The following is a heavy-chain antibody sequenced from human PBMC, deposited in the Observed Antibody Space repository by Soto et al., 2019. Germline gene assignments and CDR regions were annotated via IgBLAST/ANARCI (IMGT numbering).Heavy chain of an antibody. J-gene: IGHJ6*02. CDR3: ARSTTWAPNYYYYALDV. D-gene: IGHD1-1*01. Sequence: QVQLVESGGGVVQPGRSLRLSCAASGFIFSSYGMHWVRQAPGKGLEWVAVISYDENNKHYADSVKGRFTISRDNSKNTLYLQMKSLRVEDTAVYYCARSTTWAPNYYYYALDVWGQGTTVTVSS. CDR2: ISYDENNK. V-gene: IGHV3-30*03. CDR1: GFIFSSYG.